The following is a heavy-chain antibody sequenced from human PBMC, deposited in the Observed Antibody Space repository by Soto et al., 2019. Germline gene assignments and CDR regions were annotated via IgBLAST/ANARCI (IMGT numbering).Heavy chain of an antibody. Sequence: SETLSLTCTVSGGSISSSSYYWGWIRQPPGKGLEWIGSIYYSGSTYYNPSLKSRVTISVDTSKNQFSLKLSSVTAADTAVYYCARQLGYSSSPGYYYGMDVWGQGTTVTVSS. CDR2: IYYSGST. CDR1: GGSISSSSYY. D-gene: IGHD6-13*01. CDR3: ARQLGYSSSPGYYYGMDV. V-gene: IGHV4-39*01. J-gene: IGHJ6*02.